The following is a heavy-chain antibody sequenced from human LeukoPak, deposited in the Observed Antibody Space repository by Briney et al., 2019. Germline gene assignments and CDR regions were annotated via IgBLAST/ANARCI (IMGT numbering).Heavy chain of an antibody. CDR3: ARLTKAYDFWSGYYKPTEFDY. CDR2: IYYSGST. V-gene: IGHV4-59*08. J-gene: IGHJ4*02. Sequence: SETLSLTCTVSGGSISSYYWSWIRQPPGKGLGWIGYIYYSGSTNYNPSIKSRVTISVDTSKNQFSLKLSSVTAADTAVYYCARLTKAYDFWSGYYKPTEFDYWGQGTLVTVSS. CDR1: GGSISSYY. D-gene: IGHD3-3*01.